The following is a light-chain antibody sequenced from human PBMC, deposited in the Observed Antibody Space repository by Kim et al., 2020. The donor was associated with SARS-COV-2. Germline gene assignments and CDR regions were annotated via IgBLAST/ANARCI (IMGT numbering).Light chain of an antibody. CDR2: DTS. CDR1: QNISNY. CDR3: QQYDNVPLT. J-gene: IGKJ2*01. Sequence: DLQMNQAPSSLSASVGDRVTITCQTSQNISNYFNWYQQKPAKAPKLLIYDTSNLETGVPSRFSGSGSGTDFTFTISSLQPEDTATYSCQQYDNVPLTFGQGTKLE. V-gene: IGKV1-33*01.